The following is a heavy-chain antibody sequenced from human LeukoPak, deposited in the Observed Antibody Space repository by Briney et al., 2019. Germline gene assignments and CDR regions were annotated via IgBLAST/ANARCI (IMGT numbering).Heavy chain of an antibody. CDR3: AREYSSSSDWFDP. J-gene: IGHJ5*02. D-gene: IGHD6-6*01. CDR2: INPNSGGT. V-gene: IGHV1-2*02. CDR1: GYTFTGYY. Sequence: ASVKVSCKASGYTFTGYYMHWVRQAPGQGLEWRGWINPNSGGTNYAQKFQGRVTMTRDTSISTAYMELSRLRSDDTAVYYCAREYSSSSDWFDPWGQGTLVTVSS.